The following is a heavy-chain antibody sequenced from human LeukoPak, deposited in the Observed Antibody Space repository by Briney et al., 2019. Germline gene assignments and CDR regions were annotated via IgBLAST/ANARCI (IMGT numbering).Heavy chain of an antibody. Sequence: GGSLRLSCAASGFTFDSYAMSWVRQAPGKGLEWVSTISGYGADTFYAESVKGRFTISGDNSKNTLYLEVNSLRVEDTAAYYCAKSSGYMDVWGKGTTVTVSS. CDR1: GFTFDSYA. V-gene: IGHV3-23*01. D-gene: IGHD3-22*01. CDR2: ISGYGADT. J-gene: IGHJ6*03. CDR3: AKSSGYMDV.